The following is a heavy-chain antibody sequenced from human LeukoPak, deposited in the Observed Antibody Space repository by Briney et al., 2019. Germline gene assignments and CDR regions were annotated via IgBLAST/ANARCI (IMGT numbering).Heavy chain of an antibody. Sequence: ASVTVSCMASGYTFTDYYMHWVRQAAGQGLAGMGWINPNSGHTNYAQKLQPRDTMTRNTSLSPAYMELSRLRSDDPAVYYCARGLVVPAAARYLDYWGQGTLVTVSS. D-gene: IGHD2-2*01. CDR3: ARGLVVPAAARYLDY. CDR2: INPNSGHT. J-gene: IGHJ4*02. CDR1: GYTFTDYY. V-gene: IGHV1-2*02.